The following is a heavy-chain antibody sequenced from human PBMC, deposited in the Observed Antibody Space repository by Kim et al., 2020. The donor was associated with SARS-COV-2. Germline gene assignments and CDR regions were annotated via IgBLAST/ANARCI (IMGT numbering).Heavy chain of an antibody. D-gene: IGHD2-15*01. J-gene: IGHJ4*02. Sequence: NDNPSLKSRVTISVDTSKHQFSLKLSSGTAADTAVYYCARETGSGGCFDCRGQGTLVTVSS. CDR3: ARETGSGGCFDC. V-gene: IGHV4-59*01.